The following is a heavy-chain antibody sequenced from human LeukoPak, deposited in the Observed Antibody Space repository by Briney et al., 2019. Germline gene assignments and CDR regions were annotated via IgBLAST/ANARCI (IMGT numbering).Heavy chain of an antibody. J-gene: IGHJ4*02. D-gene: IGHD5-18*01. CDR1: RFTFSTYG. V-gene: IGHV3-30*02. Sequence: PGGSLRLSCAASRFTFSTYGMHWVRQAPGKGLEWVALIQSDGSNKYYSDSVKGRFTISRDNSKNTLYLQMNSLRAEDTAVYYCAKDFDGYSYGIPDYWGQGTLVTVSS. CDR3: AKDFDGYSYGIPDY. CDR2: IQSDGSNK.